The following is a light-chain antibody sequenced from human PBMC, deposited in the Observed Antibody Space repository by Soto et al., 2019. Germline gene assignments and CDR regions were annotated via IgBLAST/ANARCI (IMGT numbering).Light chain of an antibody. CDR3: QHYGTSPPMYT. J-gene: IGKJ2*01. V-gene: IGKV3-20*01. Sequence: EIVLTQSPGTLSLSPGERATLSCRASQSVTSGYLGWYQQKPGQAPRLLIPRASSRGTGISDRFSGSGSGTDFTLTISRLEPEDCAVYYCQHYGTSPPMYTFGQGTKVEIK. CDR2: RAS. CDR1: QSVTSGY.